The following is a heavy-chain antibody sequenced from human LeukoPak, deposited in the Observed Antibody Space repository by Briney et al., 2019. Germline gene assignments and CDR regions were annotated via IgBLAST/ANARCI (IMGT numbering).Heavy chain of an antibody. CDR2: INSDGSST. Sequence: GGSLRLSCAASGFTFSSYWMHSVRQAPGKGLVWVSRINSDGSSTSYADSVKGRFTISRDNSKNTVYLQMNSLRAEDTAVYYCARGNLFGVVITFDYWGQGTLVTVSS. V-gene: IGHV3-74*01. D-gene: IGHD3-3*01. J-gene: IGHJ4*02. CDR3: ARGNLFGVVITFDY. CDR1: GFTFSSYW.